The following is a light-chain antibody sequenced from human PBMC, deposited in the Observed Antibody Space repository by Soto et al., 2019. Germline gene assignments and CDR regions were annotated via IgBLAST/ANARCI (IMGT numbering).Light chain of an antibody. Sequence: EVVMTQSPVNLAVSSGERATLSCRASQSIGSNLAWYQQKPGQAPRLLIYDASTRATGFPAKFSGSGSGTEFTLIIGSLQSEDFAVYYCQQYNKWPLTFGGGTKVEIK. J-gene: IGKJ4*01. CDR3: QQYNKWPLT. V-gene: IGKV3-15*01. CDR1: QSIGSN. CDR2: DAS.